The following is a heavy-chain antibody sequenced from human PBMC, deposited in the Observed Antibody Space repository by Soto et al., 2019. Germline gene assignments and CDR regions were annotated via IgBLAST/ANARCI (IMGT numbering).Heavy chain of an antibody. D-gene: IGHD3-10*01. V-gene: IGHV3-15*01. CDR3: TINYGSGSYYYYYYYMDV. Sequence: VGSLRLSCAASGFTFSNAWMSWVRQAPGKGLEWVGRIKSKTDGGTTDYAAPVKGRFTISRDDSKNTLYLQMNSLKTEDTAVYYCTINYGSGSYYYYYYYMDVWGKGTTLTVYS. CDR2: IKSKTDGGTT. CDR1: GFTFSNAW. J-gene: IGHJ6*03.